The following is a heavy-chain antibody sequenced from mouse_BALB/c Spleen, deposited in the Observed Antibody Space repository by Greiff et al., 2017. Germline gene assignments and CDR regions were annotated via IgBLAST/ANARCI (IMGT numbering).Heavy chain of an antibody. CDR1: GFTFSSFG. Sequence: EVKVVESGGGLVQPGGSRKLSCAASGFTFSSFGMHWVRQAPEKGLEWVAYISSGSSTIYYADTVKGRFTISRDNPKNTLFLQMTSLRSEDTAMYYCARSGDYGYDPWFAYWGQGTLVTVSA. J-gene: IGHJ3*01. D-gene: IGHD2-2*01. CDR2: ISSGSSTI. V-gene: IGHV5-17*02. CDR3: ARSGDYGYDPWFAY.